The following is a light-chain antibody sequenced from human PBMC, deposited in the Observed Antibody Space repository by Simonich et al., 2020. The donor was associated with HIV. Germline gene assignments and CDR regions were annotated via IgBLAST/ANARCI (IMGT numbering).Light chain of an antibody. J-gene: IGLJ2*01. V-gene: IGLV2-14*01. Sequence: QSALTQPASVSGSPGPSITISCTGTSSDVGGYSYVSWFQQHPGKAPKLMIYDVSKRPSGVSNRFSGSKSGNTASLTISGLQAEDEADYYCSSYTSSNSVVFGGGTKLTVL. CDR2: DVS. CDR3: SSYTSSNSVV. CDR1: SSDVGGYSY.